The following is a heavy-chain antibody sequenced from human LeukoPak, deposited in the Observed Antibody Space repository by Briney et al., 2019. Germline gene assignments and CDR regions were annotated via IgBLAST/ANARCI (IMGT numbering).Heavy chain of an antibody. J-gene: IGHJ4*02. D-gene: IGHD2-21*01. CDR2: ISWNSGSI. V-gene: IGHV3-9*01. Sequence: QPGRSLRLSCAASGFTFDDYAMHWVRQAPGKGLEWVSGISWNSGSIGYADSVKGRFTISRDNAKNSLYLQMNSLGAEDTALYYYAKEGMIGVNYWGQGTLVTVSS. CDR3: AKEGMIGVNY. CDR1: GFTFDDYA.